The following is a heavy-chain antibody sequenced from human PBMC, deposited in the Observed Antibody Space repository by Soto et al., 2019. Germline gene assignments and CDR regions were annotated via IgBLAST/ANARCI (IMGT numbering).Heavy chain of an antibody. J-gene: IGHJ6*03. CDR3: ARVREGYSYGSTEHYYYMDV. CDR1: GYTFTGYY. Sequence: ASVKVSCKASGYTFTGYYMHWVRQAPGQGLERMGWINPNSGGTNYAQKFQGWVTMTRDTSISTAYMELSRLRSDDTAVYYCARVREGYSYGSTEHYYYMDVWGKGTTVTVSS. D-gene: IGHD5-18*01. V-gene: IGHV1-2*04. CDR2: INPNSGGT.